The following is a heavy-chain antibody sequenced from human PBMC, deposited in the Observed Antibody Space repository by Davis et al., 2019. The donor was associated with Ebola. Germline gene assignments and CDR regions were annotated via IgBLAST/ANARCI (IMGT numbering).Heavy chain of an antibody. V-gene: IGHV1-46*01. CDR1: STYY. CDR2: INPYGGPP. Sequence: ASVKVSCKASSTYYTHWVRLAPGQGLERMGIINPYGGPPTYAQTFQGRVTLTTDTSTTTVFMELSRLRSDDTAVYYCARDLSYSYYYHYYGLDVWGQGPRSPSP. CDR3: ARDLSYSYYYHYYGLDV. D-gene: IGHD3-10*01. J-gene: IGHJ6*02.